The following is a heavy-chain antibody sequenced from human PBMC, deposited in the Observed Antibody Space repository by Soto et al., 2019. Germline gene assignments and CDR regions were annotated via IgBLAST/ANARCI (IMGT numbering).Heavy chain of an antibody. Sequence: SETMPLTGTASGDCIKSWDYYLCWVRQPPGKGLEWIVYIFYNGCTYYKPSLKSRVIISVDTSKNKVSLKLTSVTAADTAVYYCARAGQYCSSTSCYTWSPYYYSGLDVWGPGTTVTVSS. J-gene: IGHJ6*02. CDR1: GDCIKSWDYY. D-gene: IGHD2-2*02. CDR3: ARAGQYCSSTSCYTWSPYYYSGLDV. V-gene: IGHV4-30-4*01. CDR2: IFYNGCT.